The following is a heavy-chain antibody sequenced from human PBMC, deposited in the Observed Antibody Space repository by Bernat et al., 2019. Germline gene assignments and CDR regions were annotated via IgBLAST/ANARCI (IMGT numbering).Heavy chain of an antibody. CDR2: ISAYNGNT. CDR1: GYTFTSYC. J-gene: IGHJ1*01. D-gene: IGHD3-22*01. V-gene: IGHV1-18*01. Sequence: QVQLVQSGSEVKKPGASVKVSCKASGYTFTSYCISWVRQAPGQGLEWMGWISAYNGNTNYAQKLQGRVTMTTDTSTSTAYMELRSLRSDDTAVYYCARGYYYDISVHKDDWRYFQNWGQGTLVTVSS. CDR3: ARGYYYDISVHKDDWRYFQN.